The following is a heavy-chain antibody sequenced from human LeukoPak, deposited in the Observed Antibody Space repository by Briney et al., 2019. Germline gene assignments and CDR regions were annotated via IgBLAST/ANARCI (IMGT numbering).Heavy chain of an antibody. CDR3: ARGDFWRGDY. CDR2: IYTTGAT. V-gene: IGHV4-4*07. CDR1: GVSIDKYW. J-gene: IGHJ4*02. Sequence: SETLSLTCNFSGVSIDKYWWTWIRQPAGKGLEWIGRIYTTGATNYNPSLKSRAIMPLDMSKNHFSLKLTSVTAADTAVYYCARGDFWRGDYWGPGTLVSVSS. D-gene: IGHD3-3*01.